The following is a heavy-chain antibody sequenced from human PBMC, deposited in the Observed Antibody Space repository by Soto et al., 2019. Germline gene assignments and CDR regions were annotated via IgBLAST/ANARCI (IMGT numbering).Heavy chain of an antibody. CDR2: INPNSGGT. V-gene: IGHV1-2*04. D-gene: IGHD2-15*01. J-gene: IGHJ6*02. Sequence: GASVKVSCKASGCTFTGYYMHWVRQAPGQGLEWMGWINPNSGGTNYAQKFQGWATMTRDTSISTAYMELSRLRSDDTAVYYCARDLGVAAIGDYYYGMDVWGQGTTVTVSS. CDR1: GCTFTGYY. CDR3: ARDLGVAAIGDYYYGMDV.